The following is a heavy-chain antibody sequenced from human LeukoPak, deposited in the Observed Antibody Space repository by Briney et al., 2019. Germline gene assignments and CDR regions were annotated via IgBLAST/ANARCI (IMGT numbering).Heavy chain of an antibody. CDR1: GGSISSGGYY. V-gene: IGHV4-31*03. Sequence: PSQTLSLTCTVYGGSISSGGYYWSWIRQHPGKGLEWIGYIYYSGSTYYNPSLKSRVTISVDTSKNQFSLKLSSVTAADTAVYYCARGTSRGYCSSNTCYVLDYWGQGTLVTVSS. D-gene: IGHD2-2*03. CDR3: ARGTSRGYCSSNTCYVLDY. J-gene: IGHJ4*02. CDR2: IYYSGST.